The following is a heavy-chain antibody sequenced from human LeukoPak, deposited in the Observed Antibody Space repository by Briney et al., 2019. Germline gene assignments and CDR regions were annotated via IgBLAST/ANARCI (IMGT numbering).Heavy chain of an antibody. CDR3: AALIVVVPAARDY. Sequence: PSETLSLTCAVSGDSISSGGYSWSWIRQPPGKGLEWIGYIYHSGSTYYNPSLKSRVTISVDRSKNQFSLKLSSVTAADTAVYYCAALIVVVPAARDYWGQGTLVTVSS. CDR1: GDSISSGGYS. CDR2: IYHSGST. V-gene: IGHV4-30-2*01. D-gene: IGHD2-2*01. J-gene: IGHJ4*02.